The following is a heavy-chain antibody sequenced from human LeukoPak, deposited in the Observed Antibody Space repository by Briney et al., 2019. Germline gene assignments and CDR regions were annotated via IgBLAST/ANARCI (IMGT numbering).Heavy chain of an antibody. D-gene: IGHD5-18*01. CDR2: IKQNGSET. Sequence: PGGSLRLSCAASGFTFSGYWMSWVRQAPGKGLEGVANIKQNGSETFYADSVRGRFTISRDNAKNSQYLQMNSLRVEDTAVYYCARWAHSIDYWGQGALVTVSS. CDR3: ARWAHSIDY. J-gene: IGHJ4*02. CDR1: GFTFSGYW. V-gene: IGHV3-7*01.